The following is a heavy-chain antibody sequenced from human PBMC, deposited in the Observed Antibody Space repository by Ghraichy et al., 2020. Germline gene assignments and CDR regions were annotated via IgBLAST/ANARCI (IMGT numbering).Heavy chain of an antibody. Sequence: SETLSLTCTVSGGSISSYYWSWIRQPPGKGLEWIGYIYYSGSTNYNPSLKSRVTISVDTSKNQFSLKLSSVTAADTAVYYCARLPGIAAAGTYYFDYWGQGTLVTVSS. CDR2: IYYSGST. V-gene: IGHV4-59*08. J-gene: IGHJ4*02. CDR3: ARLPGIAAAGTYYFDY. CDR1: GGSISSYY. D-gene: IGHD6-13*01.